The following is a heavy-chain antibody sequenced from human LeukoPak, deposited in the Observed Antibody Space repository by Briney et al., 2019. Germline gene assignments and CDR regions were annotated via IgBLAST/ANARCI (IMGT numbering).Heavy chain of an antibody. J-gene: IGHJ4*02. V-gene: IGHV4-30-2*01. CDR1: GGSISSGGYY. CDR3: AREKGSSWTDY. CDR2: IYHSGST. D-gene: IGHD6-13*01. Sequence: PSETLSLTCTVSGGSISSGGYYWSWIRQPPGKGLEWIGYIYHSGSTYYNPSLKSRVTISVDRSKNQFSLKLSSVTAADTAVYYCAREKGSSWTDYWGQGTLVTVSS.